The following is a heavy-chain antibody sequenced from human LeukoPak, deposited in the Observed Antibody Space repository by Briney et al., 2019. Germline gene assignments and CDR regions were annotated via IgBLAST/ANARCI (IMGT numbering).Heavy chain of an antibody. CDR3: ARTGYSYGNMYYYYGMDV. D-gene: IGHD5-18*01. CDR1: GGSFSGYY. CDR2: INHSGST. J-gene: IGHJ6*02. Sequence: SETLSLTCAVYGGSFSGYYWSRIRQPPGKELEWIGEINHSGSTNYNPSLKSGVTISVDTSKNQFSLKLSSVTAADTAVYYCARTGYSYGNMYYYYGMDVWGQGTTVTVSS. V-gene: IGHV4-34*01.